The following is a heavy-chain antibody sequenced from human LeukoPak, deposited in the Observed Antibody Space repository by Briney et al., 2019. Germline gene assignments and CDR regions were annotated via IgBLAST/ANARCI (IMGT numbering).Heavy chain of an antibody. Sequence: PGGSLRLSRAASGFSFSTYTMHWVRQAPGKGLEWVAVISNDASNKYYADSVKGRFTISRDNSKNTLSLQMNSLRPEDTAVYFCGRAIYTNYFDNWGQGTLVTVSS. CDR3: GRAIYTNYFDN. CDR2: ISNDASNK. CDR1: GFSFSTYT. J-gene: IGHJ4*02. D-gene: IGHD2-2*02. V-gene: IGHV3-30-3*01.